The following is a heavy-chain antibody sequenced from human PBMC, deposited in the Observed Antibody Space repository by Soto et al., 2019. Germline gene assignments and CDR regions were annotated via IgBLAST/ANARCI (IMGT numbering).Heavy chain of an antibody. CDR2: IYPGDSDT. Sequence: PGESLKISCKASGYSFPSYWIAWVRQMPGKGLEWMGIIYPGDSDTRYSPSFQGQVTISVDKYISTAYLQWSSLQASDTATYYCARRSGYVNTHTWHYFPMDVWGQGTTVTVSS. CDR3: ARRSGYVNTHTWHYFPMDV. D-gene: IGHD3-3*01. CDR1: GYSFPSYW. J-gene: IGHJ6*02. V-gene: IGHV5-51*01.